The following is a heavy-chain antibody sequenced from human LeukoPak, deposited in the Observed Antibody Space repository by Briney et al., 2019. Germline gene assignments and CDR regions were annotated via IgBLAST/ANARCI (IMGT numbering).Heavy chain of an antibody. V-gene: IGHV3-21*01. CDR1: GFIVNSYA. D-gene: IGHD3-9*01. CDR3: ARGHYDVLAASYKWTPDY. J-gene: IGHJ4*02. Sequence: PGGSLRLSCAASGFIVNSYALNWVRQAPGKGLEWVSSITSGGDYIYYADSVKGRFTTSRDNAKNSLSLQLNSLRVEDTAVYYCARGHYDVLAASYKWTPDYWGQGTLVTVSS. CDR2: ITSGGDYI.